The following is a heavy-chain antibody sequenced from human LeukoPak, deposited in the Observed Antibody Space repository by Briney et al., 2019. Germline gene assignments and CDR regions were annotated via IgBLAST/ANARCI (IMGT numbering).Heavy chain of an antibody. CDR2: IYHSGST. CDR1: GYSISSGYY. J-gene: IGHJ4*02. D-gene: IGHD5-18*01. V-gene: IGHV4-38-2*02. CDR3: ARTVDTAFDY. Sequence: SETLSLTCTVSGYSISSGYYWGWIRQPPGKGLEWIGSIYHSGSTYYNPSLKSRVTISVDTSKNQFSLRLSSVTAADTAVYYCARTVDTAFDYWGQGTLVTVSS.